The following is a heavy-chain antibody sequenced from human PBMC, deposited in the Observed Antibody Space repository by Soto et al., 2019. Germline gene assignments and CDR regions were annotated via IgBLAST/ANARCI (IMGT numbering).Heavy chain of an antibody. D-gene: IGHD4-17*01. Sequence: EVRLLESGGDLVEPGGSLRLSCVGSGFSFRNYAMSWVRQAPGAGPEWVSGISSSGGRTYYADSVKGRFTISRDNSKNTLFLQMNTLRAEDTALYYCAKDPNGDFVGASDIWGRGTMVTVSS. CDR2: ISSSGGRT. V-gene: IGHV3-23*01. CDR3: AKDPNGDFVGASDI. CDR1: GFSFRNYA. J-gene: IGHJ3*02.